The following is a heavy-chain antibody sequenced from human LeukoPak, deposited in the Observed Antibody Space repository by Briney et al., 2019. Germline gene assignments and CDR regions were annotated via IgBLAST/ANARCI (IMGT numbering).Heavy chain of an antibody. V-gene: IGHV4-38-2*02. D-gene: IGHD3-22*01. CDR2: LYYRGST. Sequence: SETLSLTCTVSGYSISSGYYWAWIRQPPGKGLEWIGNLYYRGSTSYKPSLESRVAILVDTSKNQFSLKLSSVTAADTAVYYCARETRNYYDSSGYYCIDYWGQGTLVTVSS. CDR3: ARETRNYYDSSGYYCIDY. J-gene: IGHJ4*02. CDR1: GYSISSGYY.